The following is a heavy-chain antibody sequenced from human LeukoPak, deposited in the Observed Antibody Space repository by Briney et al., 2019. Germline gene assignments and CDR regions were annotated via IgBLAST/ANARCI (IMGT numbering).Heavy chain of an antibody. CDR2: INPNSGGT. Sequence: GASVKVSCKASGYTFTGYYMHWVRQAPGQGLEWMGWINPNSGGTNYAQKFQGRVTMTRDTSISTAYMELSRLRSDDTAVYYCARVKSTWIQHYSPLDYWGQGTLVTVSS. CDR3: ARVKSTWIQHYSPLDY. J-gene: IGHJ4*02. CDR1: GYTFTGYY. D-gene: IGHD5-18*01. V-gene: IGHV1-2*02.